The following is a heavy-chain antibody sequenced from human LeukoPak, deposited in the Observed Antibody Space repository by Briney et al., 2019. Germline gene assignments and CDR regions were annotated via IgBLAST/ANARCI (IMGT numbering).Heavy chain of an antibody. V-gene: IGHV4-59*01. CDR2: IHYSGST. Sequence: SETLSLACTVSGGSITNYYWTWIRQPPGKGLEWIGYIHYSGSTNYNPSLKSRVTISVDTSKNQFSLKLSSVTAADTAVYYCARASVTYYYYYYMDVWGKGTTVTVSS. CDR3: ARASVTYYYYYYMDV. D-gene: IGHD4-11*01. CDR1: GGSITNYY. J-gene: IGHJ6*03.